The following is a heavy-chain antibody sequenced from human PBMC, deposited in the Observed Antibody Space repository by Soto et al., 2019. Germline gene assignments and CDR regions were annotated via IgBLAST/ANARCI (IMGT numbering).Heavy chain of an antibody. CDR3: AKDYSQWLLLDYFDY. J-gene: IGHJ4*02. Sequence: AGGSLRVSCAASGFTFRSYVMHWGRQAPGKGLEWVAVISYDGSNKYYADSVKGRFTISRDNSKNTLYLQMNSLRAEDTAVYYCAKDYSQWLLLDYFDYWGQGTLVTVSS. CDR1: GFTFRSYV. D-gene: IGHD3-22*01. CDR2: ISYDGSNK. V-gene: IGHV3-30*18.